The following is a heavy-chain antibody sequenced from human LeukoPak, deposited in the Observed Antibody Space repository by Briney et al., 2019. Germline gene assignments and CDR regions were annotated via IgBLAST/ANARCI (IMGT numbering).Heavy chain of an antibody. V-gene: IGHV3-30*02. CDR1: GFSFSNYG. CDR3: AKSDAGNPDY. CDR2: IRYDESNR. J-gene: IGHJ4*02. Sequence: PGGSLRLSCAASGFSFSNYGMHWVRQAPGKGLEWVAFIRYDESNRFYADSVKGRFTISRDSSKKQLYLQMNSLRAEGTAVYYCAKSDAGNPDYWGQGTLVTVSS. D-gene: IGHD4-23*01.